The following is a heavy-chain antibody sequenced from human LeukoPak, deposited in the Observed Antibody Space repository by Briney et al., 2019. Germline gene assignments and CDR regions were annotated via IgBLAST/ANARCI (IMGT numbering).Heavy chain of an antibody. CDR2: TIPILGIA. D-gene: IGHD6-6*01. V-gene: IGHV1-69*04. CDR3: ARDGGSIAPIPDY. J-gene: IGHJ4*02. CDR1: GGTFSSYA. Sequence: SVKVSCKASGGTFSSYAISWVRQAPGQGLEWMGRTIPILGIANYAQKFQGRVTITADKSTSTAYMELSSLRSEDTAVYYCARDGGSIAPIPDYWGQGTLVTVSS.